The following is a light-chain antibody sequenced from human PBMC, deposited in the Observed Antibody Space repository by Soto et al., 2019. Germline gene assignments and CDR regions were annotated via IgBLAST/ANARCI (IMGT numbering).Light chain of an antibody. J-gene: IGKJ1*01. CDR2: AAS. CDR1: QSIASY. Sequence: DIQMTQSPSSLSASVGDRVTITCRASQSIASYLNWYQHKPRKAPKLLIYAASTLHSGVPSRFIGSGSGTDLTLTISSLQPEDVATYYCQQRYSSPETFGQGTPVEI. CDR3: QQRYSSPET. V-gene: IGKV1-39*01.